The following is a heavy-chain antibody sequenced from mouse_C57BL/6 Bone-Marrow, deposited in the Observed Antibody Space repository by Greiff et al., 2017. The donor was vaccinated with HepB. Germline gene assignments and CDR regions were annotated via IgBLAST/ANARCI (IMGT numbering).Heavy chain of an antibody. V-gene: IGHV1-55*01. CDR3: ARFITTLVALDY. J-gene: IGHJ2*01. CDR2: IYPGSGSP. CDR1: GYTFTSYW. Sequence: QVQLQQPGAELVKPGASVKMSCKASGYTFTSYWITWVKQRPGQGLEWIGDIYPGSGSPNYNEKFKSKATLTVDTSSSTAYMQLSSLTSEDSAVYYYARFITTLVALDYWGQGTTLTVSS. D-gene: IGHD1-1*01.